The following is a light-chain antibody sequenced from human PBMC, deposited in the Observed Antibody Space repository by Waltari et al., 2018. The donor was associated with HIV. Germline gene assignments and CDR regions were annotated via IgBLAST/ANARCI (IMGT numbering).Light chain of an antibody. J-gene: IGLJ3*02. Sequence: SYELTQTPSVSVAPGETAKITCGGNNIATRSVHGYQQKPGQAPVLVIYDDDDRPSGIPERLSGSNSGNTATLTINRVEDGDEADYYCQLWDSNSDHRVFGGGTKLTVL. CDR3: QLWDSNSDHRV. CDR1: NIATRS. V-gene: IGLV3-21*01. CDR2: DDD.